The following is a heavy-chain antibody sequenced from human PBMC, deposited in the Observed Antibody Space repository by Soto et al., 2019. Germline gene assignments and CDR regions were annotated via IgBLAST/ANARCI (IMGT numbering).Heavy chain of an antibody. CDR3: ARRRYYDSSGYPDHYYYYGMDV. Sequence: PGESLKISCKGSGYSFTSYWISWVRQMPGKGLEWMGRIDPSDSYTNYSPSFQGHVTIPADKSISTAYLQWSSLKASDTAMYYCARRRYYDSSGYPDHYYYYGMDVWGQGTTVTVSS. V-gene: IGHV5-10-1*01. CDR1: GYSFTSYW. D-gene: IGHD3-22*01. CDR2: IDPSDSYT. J-gene: IGHJ6*02.